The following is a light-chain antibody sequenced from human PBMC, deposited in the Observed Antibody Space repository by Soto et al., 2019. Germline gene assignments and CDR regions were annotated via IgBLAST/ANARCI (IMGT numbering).Light chain of an antibody. CDR1: QSVLYSSNNKNH. CDR2: WAS. V-gene: IGKV4-1*01. Sequence: DVVMTQSPDSLAVSLGERATISCKSSQSVLYSSNNKNHLAWYQQKPGQPPKLLIYWASTRESGVPDRFSGSWSGTDFTLTISSLQAEDVAVYYCLQYCYPLNYTFGQGTKLEIK. J-gene: IGKJ2*01. CDR3: LQYCYPLNYT.